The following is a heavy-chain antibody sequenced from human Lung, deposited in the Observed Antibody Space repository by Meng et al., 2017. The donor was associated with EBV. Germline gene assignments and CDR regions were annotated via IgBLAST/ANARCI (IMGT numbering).Heavy chain of an antibody. V-gene: IGHV4-4*02. CDR2: IYHSGST. J-gene: IGHJ4*02. CDR3: ARGGTSSAPFDY. D-gene: IGHD2-2*01. Sequence: PLVSGPGWVKPSCTLSLTCSVSGGSISSSNWWSWVRQPPEKGLEWIGEIYHSGSTNHNPSLKSRVTISVDKSKNQFSLKLSSVTAADTAVYYCARGGTSSAPFDYWGQGTLVTVSS. CDR1: GGSISSSNW.